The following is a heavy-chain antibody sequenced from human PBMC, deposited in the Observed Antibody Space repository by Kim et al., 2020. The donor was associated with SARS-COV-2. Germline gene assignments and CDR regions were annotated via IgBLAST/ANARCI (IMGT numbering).Heavy chain of an antibody. CDR2: ISGSGGST. D-gene: IGHD3-22*01. CDR3: AKTFPRGKNYYDSSGPPDY. J-gene: IGHJ4*02. V-gene: IGHV3-23*01. Sequence: GGSLRLSCAASGFTFSSYAMSWVRQAPGKGLEWVSAISGSGGSTYYADSVKGRFTISRDNSKNTLYLQMNSLRAEDTAVYYCAKTFPRGKNYYDSSGPPDYWGQGTLVTVSS. CDR1: GFTFSSYA.